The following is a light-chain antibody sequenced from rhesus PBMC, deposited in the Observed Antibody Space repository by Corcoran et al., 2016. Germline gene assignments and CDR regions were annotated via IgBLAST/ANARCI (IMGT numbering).Light chain of an antibody. V-gene: IGKV3-42*01. CDR1: QSVSSS. CDR2: GAS. Sequence: EIVMTQSPATLSLSPGERATLSCRASQSVSSSLAWYQQKPGQAPKLLILGASSRATGFPDRCSGRGSGTEFTLTISGLEPEDVGVYYCQQDYSWPLTFGGGTKVELK. CDR3: QQDYSWPLT. J-gene: IGKJ4*01.